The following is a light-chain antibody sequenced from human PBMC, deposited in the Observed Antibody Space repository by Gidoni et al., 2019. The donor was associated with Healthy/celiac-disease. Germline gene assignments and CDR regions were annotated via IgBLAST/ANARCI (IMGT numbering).Light chain of an antibody. Sequence: QSVLTQPPSASGTPGQRVTISCSGSSSNIGSNYVYWYQQLPGTAPKLLFYSNNQRPSGVPDRVSGSKSVTSASLAISGLRSEDEADYYCAAWDDSLSGWVFGGGTKLTVL. CDR1: SSNIGSNY. CDR2: SNN. CDR3: AAWDDSLSGWV. J-gene: IGLJ3*02. V-gene: IGLV1-47*02.